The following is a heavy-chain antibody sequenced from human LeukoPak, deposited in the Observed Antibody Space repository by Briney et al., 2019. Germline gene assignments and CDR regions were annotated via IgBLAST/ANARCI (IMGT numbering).Heavy chain of an antibody. CDR2: ISSDGATT. CDR3: ARSWFGDLYYFDY. Sequence: GGSLRLSCEASGFTFSSYWMHWVRQAPGRGLVWVSRISSDGATTDCADYVKGRFTVSRDNAKNSLYLQMNSLRAEDTAVYYCARSWFGDLYYFDYWGQGTLVTVSS. V-gene: IGHV3-74*01. J-gene: IGHJ4*02. CDR1: GFTFSSYW. D-gene: IGHD3-10*01.